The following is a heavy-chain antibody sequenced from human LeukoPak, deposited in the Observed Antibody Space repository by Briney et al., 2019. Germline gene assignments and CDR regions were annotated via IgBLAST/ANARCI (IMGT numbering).Heavy chain of an antibody. CDR3: ARDPLWFGDPPYYYGMDV. V-gene: IGHV3-33*01. J-gene: IGHJ6*02. CDR1: GFTFSSYG. Sequence: GGSLRPSCAASGFTFSSYGMHWVRQAPGKGLEWVAVIWYDGSNKYYADSVKGRFTISRDNSKNTLYLQMNSLRAEDTAVYYCARDPLWFGDPPYYYGMDVWGQGTTVTVSS. CDR2: IWYDGSNK. D-gene: IGHD3-10*01.